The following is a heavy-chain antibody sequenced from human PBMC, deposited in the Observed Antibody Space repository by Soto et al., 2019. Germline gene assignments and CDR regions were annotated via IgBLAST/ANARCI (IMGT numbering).Heavy chain of an antibody. V-gene: IGHV3-74*01. CDR1: GFNFRIYT. CDR3: VRDNNWSFDY. CDR2: IGPDGSNI. Sequence: GGSLRLSCVGSGFNFRIYTMNWVRQAPGKGPEWVSHIGPDGSNIWEADSVQGRFTISRDNARNRLYLQMNSLRDEDTAIYYCVRDNNWSFDYWGQGILVTVS. J-gene: IGHJ4*02. D-gene: IGHD1-1*01.